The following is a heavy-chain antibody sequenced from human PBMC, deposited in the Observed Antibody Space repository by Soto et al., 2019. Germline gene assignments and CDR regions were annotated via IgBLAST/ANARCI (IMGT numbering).Heavy chain of an antibody. Sequence: SETLSLTCTVSGGSLSSYYWTWIRQSPGKGLEWIGYAYFSGNTNYNPSLKSRVTISIDTSKNQFSLRLASVTAADTAFYYCGSVRPSGYVLSWGQGTLVTVSS. J-gene: IGHJ5*02. CDR2: AYFSGNT. CDR1: GGSLSSYY. CDR3: GSVRPSGYVLS. D-gene: IGHD6-25*01. V-gene: IGHV4-59*01.